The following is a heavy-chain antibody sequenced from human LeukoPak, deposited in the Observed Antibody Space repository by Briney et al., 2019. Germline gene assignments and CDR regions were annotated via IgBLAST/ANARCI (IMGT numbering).Heavy chain of an antibody. Sequence: GGSLRLSCAASGFTFSDYYMSWVRQAPGKGLEWLANIKQDGSEKYYVDSVKGRFTISRDNAKNSLYLQMNSLRAEDTAVYYCARDRNYYDYFEYWGQGTLVTVSS. V-gene: IGHV3-7*04. CDR2: IKQDGSEK. CDR1: GFTFSDYY. D-gene: IGHD3-10*01. CDR3: ARDRNYYDYFEY. J-gene: IGHJ4*02.